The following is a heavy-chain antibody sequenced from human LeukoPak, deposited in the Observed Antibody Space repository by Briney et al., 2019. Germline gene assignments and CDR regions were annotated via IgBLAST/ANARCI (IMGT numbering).Heavy chain of an antibody. Sequence: SETLSLTCGVYGGSFSDYYWSWIRQPPDKGLEWIGEINHSGSTNYNPSLKSRVTISVDTSKNQFSLKLSSVTAADTAVYYCARGRAGTPRYFDYWGQGTLVTVSS. J-gene: IGHJ4*02. CDR1: GGSFSDYY. D-gene: IGHD1/OR15-1a*01. CDR2: INHSGST. V-gene: IGHV4-34*01. CDR3: ARGRAGTPRYFDY.